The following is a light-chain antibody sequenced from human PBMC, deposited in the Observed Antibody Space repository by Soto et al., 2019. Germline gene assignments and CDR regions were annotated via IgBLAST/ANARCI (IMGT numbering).Light chain of an antibody. J-gene: IGKJ4*01. CDR2: DAS. V-gene: IGKV3-11*01. CDR3: QQTYRFPLT. CDR1: QSVNSY. Sequence: EVLLTQSPATLSLSPGQRATLSCRASQSVNSYLNWYQHKPGQAPRLLISDASNRATGVPARFSGSGSGTDFTLTISSLEPEDFASYFCQQTYRFPLTFGGGTKLVI.